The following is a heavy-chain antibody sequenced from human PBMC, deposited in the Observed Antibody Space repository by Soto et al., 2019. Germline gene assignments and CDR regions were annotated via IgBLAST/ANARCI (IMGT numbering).Heavy chain of an antibody. J-gene: IGHJ3*01. CDR1: GGSLSNYF. V-gene: IGHV4-59*01. CDR3: AREAADWFGAYDV. Sequence: QVQLQESGPGLVKPSETLSLTCTVSGGSLSNYFWSWVRQSPDKGLEWIGYIYNIQYIYNSGNTTYIPSFESRVSMSVDTSKNQFSLNLFSVTDADTAIYYCAREAADWFGAYDVWGQGTMVIVSS. D-gene: IGHD3-9*01. CDR2: IYNSGNT.